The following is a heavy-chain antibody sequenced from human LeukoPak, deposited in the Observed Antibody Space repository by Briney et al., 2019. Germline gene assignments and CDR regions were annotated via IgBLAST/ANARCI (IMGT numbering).Heavy chain of an antibody. CDR3: ASIVGYCSGGSCLVDY. CDR2: INPNSGGT. J-gene: IGHJ4*02. Sequence: GASVKVSRKASGYTFTGYYMHWVRQAPGQGLEWMGWINPNSGGTNYAQKFQGRVTMTRDTSISTAYMELSRLRSDDTAVYYCASIVGYCSGGSCLVDYWGQGTLVTVSS. D-gene: IGHD2-15*01. V-gene: IGHV1-2*02. CDR1: GYTFTGYY.